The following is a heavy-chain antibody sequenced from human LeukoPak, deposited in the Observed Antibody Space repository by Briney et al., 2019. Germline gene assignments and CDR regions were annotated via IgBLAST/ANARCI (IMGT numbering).Heavy chain of an antibody. D-gene: IGHD3-10*01. J-gene: IGHJ4*02. Sequence: GGSLRLSCAASGFSFDTYAMHWVRQAPGQGLEWVALIWHDGSHKFYSNSVRGQFTISRDNSKNTVYLQMNNLRPDDTAVYYCAREIFGPGSYPDFWGQGTLVTVSS. CDR2: IWHDGSHK. CDR1: GFSFDTYA. CDR3: AREIFGPGSYPDF. V-gene: IGHV3-33*01.